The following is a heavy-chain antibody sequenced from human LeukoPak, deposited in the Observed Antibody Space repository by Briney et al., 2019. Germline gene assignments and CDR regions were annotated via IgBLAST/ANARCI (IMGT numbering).Heavy chain of an antibody. CDR2: ISYSGGT. CDR1: GGSISNYY. D-gene: IGHD2-8*02. CDR3: ARRVIMSATGVPDTWLDP. Sequence: SETLSLTCTVCGGSISNYYWNWIRQPPGKGLEWVGHISYSGGTKYNPSLQSRATISIDTSKNQFSLNLSSVTAADTAVYYCARRVIMSATGVPDTWLDPWGQGILVTVSS. V-gene: IGHV4-59*08. J-gene: IGHJ5*02.